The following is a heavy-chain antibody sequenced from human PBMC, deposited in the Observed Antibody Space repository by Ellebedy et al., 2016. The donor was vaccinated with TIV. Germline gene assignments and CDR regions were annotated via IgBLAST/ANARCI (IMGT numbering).Heavy chain of an antibody. CDR3: AKGTSSGFNYDRVGFEY. CDR2: ISADGSTT. V-gene: IGHV3-23*01. CDR1: GFTFSAFA. J-gene: IGHJ4*02. D-gene: IGHD3-22*01. Sequence: GGSLRLSCAASGFTFSAFALHWVRQAPGKGLEWLSVISADGSTTYHADSVKGRFTITRDNSKNTLYLQMSRLRGEDTAVYFCAKGTSSGFNYDRVGFEYWGQGTLVTVSS.